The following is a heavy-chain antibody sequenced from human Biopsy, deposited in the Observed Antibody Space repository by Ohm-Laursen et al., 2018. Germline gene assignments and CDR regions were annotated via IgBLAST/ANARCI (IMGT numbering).Heavy chain of an antibody. CDR1: GFTFDDYG. V-gene: IGHV3-43D*04. CDR2: ISWDGSTT. J-gene: IGHJ6*02. Sequence: SLRLSCAASGFTFDDYGMHWVRQAPGKGLEWVSLISWDGSTTHYADSVKGRFTISRDNSKNSLYLQMNSLRAEDTALYYCARAFRGQYFYYYYGMDVWGQGTTVTVSS. D-gene: IGHD3-9*01. CDR3: ARAFRGQYFYYYYGMDV.